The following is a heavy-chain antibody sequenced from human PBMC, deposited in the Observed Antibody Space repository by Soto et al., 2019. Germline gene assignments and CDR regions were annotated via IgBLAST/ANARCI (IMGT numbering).Heavy chain of an antibody. J-gene: IGHJ4*02. CDR3: ARDGVNLYSSSSWGRMIVVVIKDY. Sequence: QVQLVQSGAEVKKPGASVKVSCKASGYTFTSYGISWVRQAPGQGLEWMGWISAYNGNTNYAQKLQDRVTMTTDTSTSTAYMELRSLRSDDTAVYYCARDGVNLYSSSSWGRMIVVVIKDYWGQGTLVTVSS. D-gene: IGHD3-22*01. CDR1: GYTFTSYG. CDR2: ISAYNGNT. V-gene: IGHV1-18*01.